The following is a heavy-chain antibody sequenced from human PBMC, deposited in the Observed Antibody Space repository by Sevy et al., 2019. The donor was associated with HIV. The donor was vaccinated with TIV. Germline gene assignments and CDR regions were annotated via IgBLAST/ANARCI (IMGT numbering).Heavy chain of an antibody. CDR2: ISYDGSNK. CDR1: GFTFSSYA. V-gene: IGHV3-30-3*01. J-gene: IGHJ6*02. Sequence: GGSLRLSCAASGFTFSSYAMHWVRQAPGKGLEWVAVISYDGSNKYYADSVKGRFTISRDNSKNTLYLQNDGLSAEDTVLYYCARDDEPDYYYNDMDVWGQGTTVTVSS. CDR3: ARDDEPDYYYNDMDV.